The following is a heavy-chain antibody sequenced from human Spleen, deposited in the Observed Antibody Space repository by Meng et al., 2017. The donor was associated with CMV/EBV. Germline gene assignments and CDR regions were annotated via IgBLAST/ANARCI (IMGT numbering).Heavy chain of an antibody. CDR3: AREGCSSTSCSRDAFDI. J-gene: IGHJ3*02. CDR2: IIPIFGTA. V-gene: IGHV1-69*05. D-gene: IGHD2-2*01. CDR1: GGTFSSYA. Sequence: SVKVSCKASGGTFSSYAISWVRQAPGQGLEWMGGIIPIFGTANYAQKFQGRVTITTDESTSTAYMELSSLRSEDTAVYYCAREGCSSTSCSRDAFDIWGQGTMVTVSS.